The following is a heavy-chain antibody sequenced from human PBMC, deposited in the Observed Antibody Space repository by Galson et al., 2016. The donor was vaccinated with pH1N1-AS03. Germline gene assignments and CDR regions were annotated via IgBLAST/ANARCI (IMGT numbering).Heavy chain of an antibody. D-gene: IGHD2-2*01. CDR2: IRFDGSVR. Sequence: SLRLSCVASGFTFSSFGMHWVRRAPGKGLEWVAFIRFDGSVRFYADSVKGRFTISRDDSKNTLYLQMNSLRAEDTAVYFCAKVSAGSSSYNYFDHWGQGTLVIVSS. CDR3: AKVSAGSSSYNYFDH. J-gene: IGHJ4*02. V-gene: IGHV3-30*02. CDR1: GFTFSSFG.